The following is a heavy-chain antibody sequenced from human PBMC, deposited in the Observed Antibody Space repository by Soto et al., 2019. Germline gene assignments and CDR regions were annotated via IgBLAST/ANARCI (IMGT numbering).Heavy chain of an antibody. CDR2: INPNSGGT. CDR3: GRYRGFSFRDYYYTIDV. J-gene: IGHJ6*02. D-gene: IGHD5-18*01. CDR1: GYTFTDYY. Sequence: QVQLVQSGAEVKKPEASVRVSCKASGYTFTDYYMHWVRQAPGQGLEWMGWINPNSGGTNYAQKFQGRVTLTRDTSISTAYMELSRLGSDDTAVYYCGRYRGFSFRDYYYTIDVWGQGTTVTVSS. V-gene: IGHV1-2*02.